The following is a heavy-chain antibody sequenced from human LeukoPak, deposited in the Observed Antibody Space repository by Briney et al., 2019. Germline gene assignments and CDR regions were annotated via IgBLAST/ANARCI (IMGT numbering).Heavy chain of an antibody. D-gene: IGHD4-11*01. CDR3: ARYYSKDQGNLLIDY. CDR1: GYSFTSYW. V-gene: IGHV5-51*01. J-gene: IGHJ4*02. Sequence: GGSLRLSCKGSGYSFTSYWIGWVRQMPGKGLEWMGIIYPGDSDTIYSPSFQGQVTISADKSISTAYLQWSSLKASDTAMYYCARYYSKDQGNLLIDYWGQGTLVTVSS. CDR2: IYPGDSDT.